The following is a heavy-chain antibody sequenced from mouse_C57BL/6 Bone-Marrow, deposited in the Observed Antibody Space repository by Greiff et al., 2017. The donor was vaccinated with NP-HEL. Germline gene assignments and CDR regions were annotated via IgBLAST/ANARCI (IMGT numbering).Heavy chain of an antibody. CDR2: INPRSGNT. CDR1: GYTFTSYG. D-gene: IGHD1-1*01. CDR3: ARRTTVVAREGYFDV. V-gene: IGHV1-81*01. Sequence: VQLQQSGAELARPGASVKLSCKASGYTFTSYGISWVKQRTGQGLEWIGEINPRSGNTYYNEKFKGKATLTADKSSSTAYMELRSLTSEDSAVYFCARRTTVVAREGYFDVWGTGTTVTVSS. J-gene: IGHJ1*03.